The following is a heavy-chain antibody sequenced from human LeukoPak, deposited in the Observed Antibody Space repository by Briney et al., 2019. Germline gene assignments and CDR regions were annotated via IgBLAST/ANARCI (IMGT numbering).Heavy chain of an antibody. J-gene: IGHJ4*02. CDR2: IGISSGNT. V-gene: IGHV3-11*06. CDR1: GFPFIDYS. Sequence: PGGSLRLSCAASGFPFIDYSMNWVRQAPGKGLEWISYIGISSGNTKYADSVKGRFTISRDYAKNSLYLQMNSLRVEDTAVYFCARDHKYAFDNWGQGTLVNVSS. CDR3: ARDHKYAFDN.